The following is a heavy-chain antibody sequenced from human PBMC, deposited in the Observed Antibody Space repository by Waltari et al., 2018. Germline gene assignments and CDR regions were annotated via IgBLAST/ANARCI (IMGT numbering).Heavy chain of an antibody. Sequence: EVQLLASGGGLVKPGGSLRLSCAAAGLPFFSYALCGVRQVPGKGLEWGSIISGPCLTTFYADSVKGRFSISRDNSKNTLYLQINGLRADDTAVYYCAKVGGIAAAEFQFDFWGRGTLVTVSS. CDR2: ISGPCLTT. D-gene: IGHD6-13*01. CDR1: GLPFFSYA. V-gene: IGHV3-23*01. J-gene: IGHJ4*02. CDR3: AKVGGIAAAEFQFDF.